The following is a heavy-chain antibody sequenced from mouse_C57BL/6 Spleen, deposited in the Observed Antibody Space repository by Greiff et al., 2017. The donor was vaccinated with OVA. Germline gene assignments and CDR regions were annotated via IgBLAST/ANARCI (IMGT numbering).Heavy chain of an antibody. Sequence: EVQLVESGGGLVKPGGSLKLSCAASGFTFSSYAMSWVRQTPEKRLEWVATISDGGSYTYYPDNVKGRFTISRDNAKNNLYLQMSHLKSEDTAMYYWAREGSITTVVATRYFDVWGTGTTVTVSS. D-gene: IGHD1-1*01. CDR3: AREGSITTVVATRYFDV. CDR2: ISDGGSYT. V-gene: IGHV5-4*01. CDR1: GFTFSSYA. J-gene: IGHJ1*03.